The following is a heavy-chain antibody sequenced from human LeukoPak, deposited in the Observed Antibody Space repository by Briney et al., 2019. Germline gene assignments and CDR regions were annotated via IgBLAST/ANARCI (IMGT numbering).Heavy chain of an antibody. CDR2: ITWNSGRI. J-gene: IGHJ4*02. Sequence: GGSLRLSCAASGFSFDDYAMHWVRQAPGKGLEWVSGITWNSGRIAYADSVKGRFTISRDNAKNSLYLQMNSLRAEDTALYYCAKDMVVWFGEFAFDYWGQGTLVSVSS. D-gene: IGHD3-10*01. V-gene: IGHV3-9*01. CDR3: AKDMVVWFGEFAFDY. CDR1: GFSFDDYA.